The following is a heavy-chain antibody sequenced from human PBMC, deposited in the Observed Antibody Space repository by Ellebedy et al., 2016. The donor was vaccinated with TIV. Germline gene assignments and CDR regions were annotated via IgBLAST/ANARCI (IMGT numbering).Heavy chain of an antibody. Sequence: ASVKVSCKASGYTFTSYYMHWVRQAPGQGLEWMGIINPSGGSTKYAQKFQGRVTMTRDTSTSTVYMELSSLRSEDTAVYYCARERVRYGSGRHYYYYFGMDVWGQGTTVTVSS. D-gene: IGHD3-10*01. J-gene: IGHJ6*02. CDR1: GYTFTSYY. CDR2: INPSGGST. CDR3: ARERVRYGSGRHYYYYFGMDV. V-gene: IGHV1-46*01.